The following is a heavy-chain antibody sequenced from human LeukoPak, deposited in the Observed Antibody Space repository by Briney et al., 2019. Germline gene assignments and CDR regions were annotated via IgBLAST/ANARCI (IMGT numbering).Heavy chain of an antibody. D-gene: IGHD2-2*02. V-gene: IGHV4-30-2*01. J-gene: IGHJ6*03. CDR1: GGSISSGGYY. Sequence: SETLSLTCTVSGGSISSGGYYWSWIRQPPGKGLEWIGYIYHSGSTYYNPSLKSRVTISVDRSKNQFSLKLSSVTAADTAVYYCARVTGYCSSTSCYTPLNYYYMDVWGKGTTVTVSS. CDR2: IYHSGST. CDR3: ARVTGYCSSTSCYTPLNYYYMDV.